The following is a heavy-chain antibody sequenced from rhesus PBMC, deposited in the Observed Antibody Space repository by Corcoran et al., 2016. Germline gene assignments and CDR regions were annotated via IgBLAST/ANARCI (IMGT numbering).Heavy chain of an antibody. V-gene: IGHV3-115*02. CDR3: AGCSGIYCYAEYGLDS. CDR2: IAGDTSYT. Sequence: EVQLAESGGGLVQPGGSLRLSCAASGFTFSGYEMHWVRQAPGKGLESISIIAGDTSYTYYADSVKARFTISRYTANNSLSLQMNSLRAEDTAVYYCAGCSGIYCYAEYGLDSWGQGVVVTVSS. J-gene: IGHJ6*01. D-gene: IGHD2-27*01. CDR1: GFTFSGYE.